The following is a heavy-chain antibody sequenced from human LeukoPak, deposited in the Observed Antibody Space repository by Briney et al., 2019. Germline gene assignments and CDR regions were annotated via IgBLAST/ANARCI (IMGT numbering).Heavy chain of an antibody. CDR3: AKELDTMFFDY. CDR2: AGWAGGTT. V-gene: IGHV3-43*01. Sequence: GGSLRLSCATSGFNLDRYTIHWVRQAPGKGLEWVSLAGWAGGTTYYSDSVRGRFTISRDSGKNSVYLQMNSLTTDDTAFYFCAKELDTMFFDYWGQGALVTVSS. CDR1: GFNLDRYT. J-gene: IGHJ4*02. D-gene: IGHD5-18*01.